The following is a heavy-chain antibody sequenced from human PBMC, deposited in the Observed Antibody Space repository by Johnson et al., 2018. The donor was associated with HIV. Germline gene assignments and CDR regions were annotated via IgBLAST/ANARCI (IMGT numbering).Heavy chain of an antibody. D-gene: IGHD6-6*01. Sequence: QVQLVESGGGVVQPGRSLRLSCAASGFTFSSYAMHWVRQAPGKGLEWVAVISYDGSNKYYADSVKGRFTISRDNSKNTLYLQMNSLRAEDTAVYYCARDPSAGEQLDDAFDIWGQGTMVTGSS. CDR1: GFTFSSYA. V-gene: IGHV3-30*04. CDR2: ISYDGSNK. CDR3: ARDPSAGEQLDDAFDI. J-gene: IGHJ3*02.